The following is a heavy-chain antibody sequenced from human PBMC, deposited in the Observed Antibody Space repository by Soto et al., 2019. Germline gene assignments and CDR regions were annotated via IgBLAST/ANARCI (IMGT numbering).Heavy chain of an antibody. CDR1: GFTFSSYA. J-gene: IGHJ4*02. CDR2: ISGSGGST. V-gene: IGHV3-23*01. Sequence: SGGSLRLSCAASGFTFSSYAMSWVRQAPGKGLEWVSTISGSGGSTYYADSVKGRFTISRDNSKNTLYLQMNSLRADDTAVYFCAKTLYYYDTSGYQWGQGTLVTVS. D-gene: IGHD3-22*01. CDR3: AKTLYYYDTSGYQ.